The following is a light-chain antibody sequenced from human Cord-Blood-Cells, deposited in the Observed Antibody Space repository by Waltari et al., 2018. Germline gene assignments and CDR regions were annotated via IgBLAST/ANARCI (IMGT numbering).Light chain of an antibody. CDR3: QQRSNWPPIT. CDR2: DAS. J-gene: IGKJ5*01. V-gene: IGKV3-11*01. Sequence: EIVLTQSPANLSLYPGEKATLSCRASHSASSYLAWYQQKPGQAPRLLIYDASNRTTGIPARFSGSGSGTDFTLTISSLEPEDFAVYYCQQRSNWPPITFGQGTRLEIK. CDR1: HSASSY.